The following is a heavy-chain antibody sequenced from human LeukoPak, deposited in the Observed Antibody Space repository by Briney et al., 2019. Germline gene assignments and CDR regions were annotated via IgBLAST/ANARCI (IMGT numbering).Heavy chain of an antibody. V-gene: IGHV3-30*02. Sequence: TGGSLRLSCAASGFTFGSYGMHWVRQAPGKGLEWVAFIRYDGSNKYYADSVKGRFTISRDNSKNTLYLQMNSLRAEDTAVYYCANGPSRVTEQNFGDAFDIWGQGTMVTVSS. CDR1: GFTFGSYG. D-gene: IGHD2-21*02. CDR2: IRYDGSNK. CDR3: ANGPSRVTEQNFGDAFDI. J-gene: IGHJ3*02.